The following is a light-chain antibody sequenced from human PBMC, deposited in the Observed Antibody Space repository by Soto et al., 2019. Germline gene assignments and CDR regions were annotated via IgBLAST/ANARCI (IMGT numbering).Light chain of an antibody. J-gene: IGKJ2*01. V-gene: IGKV3-20*01. CDR3: QQYGSSPRT. CDR2: DAS. CDR1: QSVRSNH. Sequence: EIVLTQSPGTLSLSPGERATLSCRASQSVRSNHLAWYQQKPGQAPRLLIYDASSRATGIPDRFSGSGSGTDFTLTISRLEPEDFAVYYCQQYGSSPRTFGRGTNLEI.